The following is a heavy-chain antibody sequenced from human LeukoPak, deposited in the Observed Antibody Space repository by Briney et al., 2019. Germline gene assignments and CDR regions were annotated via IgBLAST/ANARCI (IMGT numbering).Heavy chain of an antibody. CDR2: IRSDGSSN. CDR3: VRDRDWGFDY. J-gene: IGHJ4*02. Sequence: GGSLRLSCAASGFTFSSHGMHWVRQAPGKGLEWVTFIRSDGSSNYYGDSVKGRFTLSRDNFKNTLSLQMNSLRAEDTAVYYCVRDRDWGFDYWGQETLVTVSS. CDR1: GFTFSSHG. V-gene: IGHV3-30*02. D-gene: IGHD3/OR15-3a*01.